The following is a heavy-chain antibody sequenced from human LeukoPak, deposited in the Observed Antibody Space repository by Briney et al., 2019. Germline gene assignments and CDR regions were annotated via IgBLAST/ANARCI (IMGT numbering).Heavy chain of an antibody. CDR2: IWSDGTNK. V-gene: IGHV3-33*01. Sequence: RGSLRLSCAAPGFTFSSYGMHWVRQTPGKGLEWVAVIWSDGTNKYYADPVKGRFTISRDNSKNTLYLQMNSLRAEDTAVYYCARGSGSFSGGFDYWGQGTLVTVSS. CDR1: GFTFSSYG. D-gene: IGHD1-26*01. CDR3: ARGSGSFSGGFDY. J-gene: IGHJ4*02.